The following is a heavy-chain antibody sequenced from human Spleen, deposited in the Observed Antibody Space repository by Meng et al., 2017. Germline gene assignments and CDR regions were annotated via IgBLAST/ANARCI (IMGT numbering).Heavy chain of an antibody. V-gene: IGHV3-7*01. J-gene: IGHJ4*02. CDR1: GFTFSNAY. CDR3: TRGSSGSYY. Sequence: GESLKISCEGSGFTFSNAYMTWVRQAPGKGLEWVANIKQDGSDKYYVDSVKGRLTISRDNAKNSLYLQMNSLRVEDTAVYYCTRGSSGSYYWGQGTLVTVSS. CDR2: IKQDGSDK. D-gene: IGHD6-19*01.